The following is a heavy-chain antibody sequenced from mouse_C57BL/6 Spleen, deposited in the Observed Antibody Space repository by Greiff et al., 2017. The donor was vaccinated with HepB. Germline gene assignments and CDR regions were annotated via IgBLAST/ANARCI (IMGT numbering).Heavy chain of an antibody. V-gene: IGHV1-82*01. Sequence: VQLQQSGPELVKPGASVKISCKASGYAFSSSWMNWVKQGPGKGLEWIGRIYPGDGDTNYNGKFKGKATLTADKSSSTAYMQLSSLTSEDSAVYFCARGSSHWYFDVWGTGTTVTVSS. J-gene: IGHJ1*03. CDR2: IYPGDGDT. CDR3: ARGSSHWYFDV. CDR1: GYAFSSSW. D-gene: IGHD1-1*01.